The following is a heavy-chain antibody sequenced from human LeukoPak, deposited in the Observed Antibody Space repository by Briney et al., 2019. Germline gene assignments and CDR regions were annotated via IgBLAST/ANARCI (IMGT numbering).Heavy chain of an antibody. D-gene: IGHD1-26*01. V-gene: IGHV3-74*01. CDR1: GFTFSSYW. CDR2: INSDGSST. Sequence: GGSLRLSCAASGFTFSSYWMHWVRHAPGKGLVWVSRINSDGSSTSYADSVKGRFTISRDNAKNTLYLQMNSLGAEDTAVYYCARGSSGSYPGYFDYWGQGTLVTVSS. J-gene: IGHJ4*02. CDR3: ARGSSGSYPGYFDY.